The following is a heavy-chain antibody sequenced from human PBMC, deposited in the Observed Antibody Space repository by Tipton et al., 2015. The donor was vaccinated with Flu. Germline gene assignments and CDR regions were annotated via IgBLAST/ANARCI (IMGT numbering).Heavy chain of an antibody. V-gene: IGHV4-59*01. Sequence: TLSLTCTVSGDPISDYYWSWIRQPPGKGLEWMGYIYYSGSTNYNPSLKSRVTISVDTSKNQFSLKLRSVTAADTAVYYCTGDRRSGSRGHWFDPWGQGTLVTVSS. J-gene: IGHJ5*02. CDR1: GDPISDYY. CDR2: IYYSGST. CDR3: TGDRRSGSRGHWFDP. D-gene: IGHD1-26*01.